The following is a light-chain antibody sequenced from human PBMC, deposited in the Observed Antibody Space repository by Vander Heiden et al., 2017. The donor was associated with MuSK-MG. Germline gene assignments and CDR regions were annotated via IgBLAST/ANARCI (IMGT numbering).Light chain of an antibody. J-gene: IGKJ1*01. V-gene: IGKV1-8*01. CDR1: QSISSY. CDR2: AAS. CDR3: QQDDSYPPT. Sequence: AIRITQSSSPFSASTGDRVTITCLASQSISSYLAWYQQKPGKAPKLLIYAASTLQSGVPSRFSGSGSGTDFTLTISCLQSEDFATYYCQQDDSYPPTFGQGTKVEIK.